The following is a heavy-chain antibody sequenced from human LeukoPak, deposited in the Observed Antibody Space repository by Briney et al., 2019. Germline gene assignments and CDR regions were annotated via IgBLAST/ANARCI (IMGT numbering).Heavy chain of an antibody. CDR3: ARDPTPVTTVTTFDY. CDR2: IRQDGGDK. V-gene: IGHV3-7*01. J-gene: IGHJ4*02. Sequence: PGGSLRLSCTASGFTFSRYWMTWVRQGPGKGLEWVANIRQDGGDKYYVDSVKGRFTISRDNAKNLLYLQMNSLRAEDTAVYYCARDPTPVTTVTTFDYWGQGTLVTVSS. CDR1: GFTFSRYW. D-gene: IGHD4-17*01.